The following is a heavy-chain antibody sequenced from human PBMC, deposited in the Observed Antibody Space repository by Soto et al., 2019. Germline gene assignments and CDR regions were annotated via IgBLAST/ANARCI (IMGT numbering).Heavy chain of an antibody. Sequence: QVQLQQWGAGLLKPSETLSLTCAVYGGSFSGYYWSWIRQPPGKGLEWIGEINHSGSTNYNPSLKSRVTISVDTSKNQFPLKLRSVTGGGTAVYYCEGATGGCSGGSCYFARNSAGGYFDFWGQGTLVTVSS. CDR2: INHSGST. J-gene: IGHJ4*02. CDR1: GGSFSGYY. D-gene: IGHD2-15*01. CDR3: EGATGGCSGGSCYFARNSAGGYFDF. V-gene: IGHV4-34*01.